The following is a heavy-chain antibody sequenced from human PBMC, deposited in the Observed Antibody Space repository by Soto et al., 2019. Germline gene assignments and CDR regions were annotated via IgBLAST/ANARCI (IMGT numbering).Heavy chain of an antibody. V-gene: IGHV3-30*03. D-gene: IGHD2-8*02. J-gene: IGHJ4*02. CDR3: TGEVASGY. Sequence: QVQLVESGGGVVQPGRSLRLSCAVSGFTVSTYGMDWVRQAPGKGLEWVAVISRDGGTKYYVDSVKGRFTISRDNSRNTLFLEMNSLRSDDMAVYYCTGEVASGYWGQGTLVTVSS. CDR2: ISRDGGTK. CDR1: GFTVSTYG.